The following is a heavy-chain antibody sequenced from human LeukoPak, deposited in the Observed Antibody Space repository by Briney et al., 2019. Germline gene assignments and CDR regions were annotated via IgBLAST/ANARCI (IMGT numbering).Heavy chain of an antibody. V-gene: IGHV1-18*04. J-gene: IGHJ4*02. CDR1: GYTFTGYY. CDR2: ISAYNGNT. D-gene: IGHD6-6*01. CDR3: ARDKKAARLFDY. Sequence: ASVKVSCKASGYTFTGYYMHWVRQAPGQGLEWMGWISAYNGNTNYAQKLQGRVTMTTDTSTSTAYMELRSLRSDDTAVYYCARDKKAARLFDYWGQGTLVTVSS.